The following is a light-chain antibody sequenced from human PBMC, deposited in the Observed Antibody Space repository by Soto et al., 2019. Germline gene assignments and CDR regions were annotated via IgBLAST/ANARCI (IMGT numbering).Light chain of an antibody. CDR1: QSIDNW. V-gene: IGKV1-5*03. CDR3: QQYNTYSYT. CDR2: EAS. J-gene: IGKJ2*01. Sequence: DIQMTQSPSTLSASVGDRVTITCRASQSIDNWLAWYQQKPGKAPKLLIHEASSLESGVPSRFSGSGYGTEFTLTIRSLQPDDFSPYSCQQYNTYSYTFGQGNKLEIK.